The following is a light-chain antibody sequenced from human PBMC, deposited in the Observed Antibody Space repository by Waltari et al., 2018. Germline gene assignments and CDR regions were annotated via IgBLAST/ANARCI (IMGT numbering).Light chain of an antibody. CDR2: GAS. J-gene: IGKJ1*01. Sequence: IVLTQSPGTLSLSPGERATLSCRAGQTITNNYLGWYQQRPGQAPRLPIYGASSRATGIPDRFSGSGSGADFTLTIIRLEPEDFAVYFCQQYGTSPWTFGQGTRVDIK. CDR1: QTITNNY. CDR3: QQYGTSPWT. V-gene: IGKV3-20*01.